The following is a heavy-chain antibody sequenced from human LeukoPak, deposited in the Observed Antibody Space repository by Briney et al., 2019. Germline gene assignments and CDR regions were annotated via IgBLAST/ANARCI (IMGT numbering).Heavy chain of an antibody. CDR1: GGSISSYY. V-gene: IGHV4-59*01. J-gene: IGHJ6*03. D-gene: IGHD6-13*01. CDR2: IYYSGST. CDR3: ARVGIAPRYYYYYYMDV. Sequence: SETLPLTCTVSGGSISSYYWSWIRQPPGKGLEWIGYIYYSGSTNYNPSLKSRVTISVDTSKNQFSLELSSVTAADTAAYYCARVGIAPRYYYYYYMDVWGKGTTVTVSS.